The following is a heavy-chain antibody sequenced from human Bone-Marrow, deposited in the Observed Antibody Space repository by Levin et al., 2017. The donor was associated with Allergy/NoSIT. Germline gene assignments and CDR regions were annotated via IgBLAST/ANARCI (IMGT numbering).Heavy chain of an antibody. Sequence: GESLKISCSASGFTFSSYVMSWVRQAPGKGLEWVSAISGGGGSTYYAGSVKGRFTISRDNSKNTLYLQMNSLRAEDTAVYYCAKGHGDYYYYYMDVWGKGTTVTVSS. CDR1: GFTFSSYV. J-gene: IGHJ6*03. CDR2: ISGGGGST. D-gene: IGHD4-17*01. V-gene: IGHV3-23*01. CDR3: AKGHGDYYYYYMDV.